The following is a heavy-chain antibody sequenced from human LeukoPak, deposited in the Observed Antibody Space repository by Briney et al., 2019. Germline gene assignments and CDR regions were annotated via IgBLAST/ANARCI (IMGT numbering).Heavy chain of an antibody. CDR3: ARGSWYQLLIFDH. D-gene: IGHD2-2*01. V-gene: IGHV3-30*02. Sequence: GGSLRLSCAASGFTFSSYGMHWVRQAPGKGLEWVAFIRYDGSNKYYADSVKGRFTISRDNSKNTLYLHMNSLRADDTAVYYCARGSWYQLLIFDHWGQGTLVAVSS. J-gene: IGHJ4*02. CDR1: GFTFSSYG. CDR2: IRYDGSNK.